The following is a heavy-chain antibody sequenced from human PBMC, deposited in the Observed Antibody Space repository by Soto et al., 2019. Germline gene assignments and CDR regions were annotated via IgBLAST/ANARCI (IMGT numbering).Heavy chain of an antibody. V-gene: IGHV3-30-3*01. CDR3: AREAPYYDFWSGAPFDP. Sequence: QVQLVESGGGVVQPGRSLRLSCAASGFTFSRYAMHWVRQAPGKGPEWVAVISNDGSNKYYADSVKGRFTISRDNSKNXXYLQMNSLRAEDTAVYYCAREAPYYDFWSGAPFDPWGQGTLVTVSS. CDR1: GFTFSRYA. D-gene: IGHD3-3*01. J-gene: IGHJ5*02. CDR2: ISNDGSNK.